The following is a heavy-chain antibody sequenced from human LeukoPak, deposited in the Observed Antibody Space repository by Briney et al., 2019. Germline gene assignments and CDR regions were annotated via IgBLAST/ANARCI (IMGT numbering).Heavy chain of an antibody. CDR3: AMSGYSSSRFDY. J-gene: IGHJ4*02. Sequence: GGSLRLSCAASGFTFSSYEMNWVRQAPGKGLEWVSYISSSGSTIYYADSVKGRFIISRDNAKNSLHLQMNSLRAEDTAVYYCAMSGYSSSRFDYWGQGTLVTVSS. V-gene: IGHV3-48*03. D-gene: IGHD6-13*01. CDR1: GFTFSSYE. CDR2: ISSSGSTI.